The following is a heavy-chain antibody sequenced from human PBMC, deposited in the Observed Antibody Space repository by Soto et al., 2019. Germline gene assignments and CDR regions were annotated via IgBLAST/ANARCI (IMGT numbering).Heavy chain of an antibody. Sequence: GGSLRLSCAASGFAFNTYSMHWVRQAPGRGLEWVAVISYDGSNKFYADSVKGRFTISRDNSKNTLYLEMNSLRGEDTAVYYCAKVSPMGYFFDFWGQGTLVTVSS. V-gene: IGHV3-30-3*01. J-gene: IGHJ4*02. CDR3: AKVSPMGYFFDF. CDR2: ISYDGSNK. CDR1: GFAFNTYS.